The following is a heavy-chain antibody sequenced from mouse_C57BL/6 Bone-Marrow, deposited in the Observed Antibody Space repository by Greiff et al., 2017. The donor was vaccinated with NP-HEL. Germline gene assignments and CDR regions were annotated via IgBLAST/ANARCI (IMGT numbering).Heavy chain of an antibody. CDR3: ARRGNGDGGGFDY. CDR2: IYPGGGYT. V-gene: IGHV1-63*01. J-gene: IGHJ2*01. D-gene: IGHD4-1*01. Sequence: VQLQQSGAELVRPGTSVKMSCKASGYTFTNYWLGWAQQRPGHGLEWIGDIYPGGGYTNYNEKFKGKATLTADKSSSTAYMQFSSLTSEDAAIYYWARRGNGDGGGFDYWGQGTTLTVSS. CDR1: GYTFTNYW.